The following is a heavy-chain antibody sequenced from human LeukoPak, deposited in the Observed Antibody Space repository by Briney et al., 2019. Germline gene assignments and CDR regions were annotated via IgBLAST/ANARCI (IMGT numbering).Heavy chain of an antibody. CDR2: ISGVASDI. J-gene: IGHJ6*02. CDR1: GFTFSDYY. CDR3: ARGGAQGMGV. D-gene: IGHD1-26*01. Sequence: GGSLRLSCAASGFTFSDYYMTWIRQAPGKGLEWVSYISGVASDIYYGDSVKGRFTISRDNAKNSVYLQMNSLRPDDTAVYYCARGGAQGMGVWGHGTTVTVSS. V-gene: IGHV3-11*01.